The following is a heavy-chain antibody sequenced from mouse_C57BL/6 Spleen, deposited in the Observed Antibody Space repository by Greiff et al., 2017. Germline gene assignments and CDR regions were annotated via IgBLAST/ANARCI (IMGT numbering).Heavy chain of an antibody. J-gene: IGHJ2*01. V-gene: IGHV1-26*01. Sequence: VQLQQSGPELVKPGASVKISCKASGYTFTDYYMNWVKQSHGKSLEWIGDINPNNGGTSYNQKFKGKATLTVDKSSSTAYMELRSLTSEDSAVYYCARSSYGSSSYYFDDWGQGTTLTVSS. CDR3: ARSSYGSSSYYFDD. D-gene: IGHD1-1*01. CDR2: INPNNGGT. CDR1: GYTFTDYY.